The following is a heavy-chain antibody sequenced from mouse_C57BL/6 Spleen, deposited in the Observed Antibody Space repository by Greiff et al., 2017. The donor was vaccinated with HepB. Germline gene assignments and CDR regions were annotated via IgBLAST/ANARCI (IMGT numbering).Heavy chain of an antibody. CDR2: IDPENGDT. V-gene: IGHV14-4*01. CDR3: TLSYGNGHDY. Sequence: VQLQQSEAELVRPGASVKLSCTASGFNIKDDYMHWVKQRPEQGLEWIGWIDPENGDTEYASKFQGKATITADTSSNTAYLQLSSLTSEDTAVYYCTLSYGNGHDYWGQGTTLTVSS. J-gene: IGHJ2*01. CDR1: GFNIKDDY. D-gene: IGHD2-1*01.